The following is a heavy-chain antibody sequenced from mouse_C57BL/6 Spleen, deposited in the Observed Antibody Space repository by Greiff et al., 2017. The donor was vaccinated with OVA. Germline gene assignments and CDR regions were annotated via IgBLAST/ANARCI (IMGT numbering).Heavy chain of an antibody. CDR2: ISYDGSN. Sequence: EVQRVESGPGLVKPSQSLSLTCSVTGYSITSGYYWNWIRQFPGNKLEWMGYISYDGSNNYNPSLKNRSSITRDTSKNKFFLKLNSVTTEDTATYYGARGAGEGYYVPCAYWGQGTLVTVSA. J-gene: IGHJ3*01. CDR3: ARGAGEGYYVPCAY. D-gene: IGHD2-3*01. V-gene: IGHV3-6*01. CDR1: GYSITSGYY.